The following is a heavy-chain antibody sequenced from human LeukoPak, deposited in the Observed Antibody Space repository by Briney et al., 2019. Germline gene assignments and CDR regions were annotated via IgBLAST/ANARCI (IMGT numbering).Heavy chain of an antibody. Sequence: GGSLRLSCAASGFTFSGYGMNWIRQAPGKGLEWVAVIWYDGSNKYYADSVKGRFTISRDNSKNTLYLQMNSLRAEDTAVYYCAGSIAEVGTIFKWGQGTLVTVSS. J-gene: IGHJ4*02. CDR3: AGSIAEVGTIFK. CDR2: IWYDGSNK. V-gene: IGHV3-33*01. CDR1: GFTFSGYG. D-gene: IGHD6-19*01.